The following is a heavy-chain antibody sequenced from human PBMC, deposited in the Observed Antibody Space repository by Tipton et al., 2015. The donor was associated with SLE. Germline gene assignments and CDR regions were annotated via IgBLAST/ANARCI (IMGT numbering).Heavy chain of an antibody. J-gene: IGHJ3*02. Sequence: TLSLTCTVSGGSISSYYWSWIRQPAGKGLEWIGRIYTSGSTNYNPSLKRRVTMSVDTSKNQFSLKLSSVTAADTAVYCCARAKSGYPYAFDIWGQGTMVTVSP. CDR2: IYTSGST. D-gene: IGHD5-12*01. V-gene: IGHV4-4*07. CDR1: GGSISSYY. CDR3: ARAKSGYPYAFDI.